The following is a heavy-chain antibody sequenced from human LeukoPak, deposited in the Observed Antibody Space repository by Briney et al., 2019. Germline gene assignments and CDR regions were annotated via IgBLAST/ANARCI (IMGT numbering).Heavy chain of an antibody. CDR3: ARGIGYDSSGLAYGTFDP. CDR2: IIPILGIA. D-gene: IGHD3-22*01. J-gene: IGHJ5*02. CDR1: GGTFSSYA. V-gene: IGHV1-69*04. Sequence: ASVKVSCKASGGTFSSYAISWVRQAPGQGLEWMGRIIPILGIANYAQKFQGRVTITADKSTSTAYMELSSLRSEDTAVYYCARGIGYDSSGLAYGTFDPWGQGTLVTVSS.